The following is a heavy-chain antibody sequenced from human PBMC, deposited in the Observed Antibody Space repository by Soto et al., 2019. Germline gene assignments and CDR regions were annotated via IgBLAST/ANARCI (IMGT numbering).Heavy chain of an antibody. J-gene: IGHJ6*02. V-gene: IGHV4-39*01. D-gene: IGHD3-10*01. Sequence: SETLSLTCTVSGGSISSSTYYWGWSRQPPGKGLEWIGSIYYSGRTYHNPSLKSRVTISVDTSKNRFSLKLSSVTAADTAVYYCARRSNYYGSGSYYYYYYYGMDVWGQGTTVTVSS. CDR3: ARRSNYYGSGSYYYYYYYGMDV. CDR2: IYYSGRT. CDR1: GGSISSSTYY.